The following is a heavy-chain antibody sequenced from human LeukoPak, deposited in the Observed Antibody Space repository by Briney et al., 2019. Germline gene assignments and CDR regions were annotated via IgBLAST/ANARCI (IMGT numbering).Heavy chain of an antibody. D-gene: IGHD5-24*01. CDR2: IYYSGST. J-gene: IGHJ4*02. Sequence: KPSETLSLTCTVSGGSISSSSYYWGWIRQPPGKGLEWIGSIYYSGSTNYNPSLKSRVTISVDTSKNQFSLKLSSVTAADTAVYYCARISRGWLHADYWGQGTLVTVSS. V-gene: IGHV4-39*07. CDR1: GGSISSSSYY. CDR3: ARISRGWLHADY.